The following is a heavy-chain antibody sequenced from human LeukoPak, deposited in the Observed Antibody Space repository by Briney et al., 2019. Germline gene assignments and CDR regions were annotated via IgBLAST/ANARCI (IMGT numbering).Heavy chain of an antibody. V-gene: IGHV4-39*07. CDR1: GGSISSSSYY. Sequence: PSETLSLTCTVSGGSISSSSYYWGWIRQPPGKGLEWIGSIYYSGSTYYNPSLKSRVTISVDTSKNQFSLKLSSVTAADTAVYYCARGAWQWELVWGQGTLVTVSS. D-gene: IGHD1-26*01. J-gene: IGHJ4*02. CDR3: ARGAWQWELV. CDR2: IYYSGST.